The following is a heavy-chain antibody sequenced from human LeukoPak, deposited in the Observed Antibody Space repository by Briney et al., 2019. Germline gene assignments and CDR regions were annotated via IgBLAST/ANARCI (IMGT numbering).Heavy chain of an antibody. V-gene: IGHV3-30*03. CDR1: GFTFSSYG. J-gene: IGHJ5*02. CDR3: AREDDYVWGSYRHNWFDP. CDR2: ISYDGSNK. Sequence: GGSLRLSCAASGFTFSSYGMHWVRQAPGKGLEWVAVISYDGSNKYYADSVKGRFTISRDNSKNTLYLQMNSLRAEDTAVYYCAREDDYVWGSYRHNWFDPWGQGTLVTVSS. D-gene: IGHD3-16*02.